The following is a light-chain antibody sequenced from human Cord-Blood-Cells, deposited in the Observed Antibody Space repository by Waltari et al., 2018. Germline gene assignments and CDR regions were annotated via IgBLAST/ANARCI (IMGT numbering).Light chain of an antibody. J-gene: IGKJ1*01. CDR2: GAS. Sequence: EIVMTQSPATLSVSPGERATLSCRASQSVSSNLAWYQQKPGQAPRLLIYGASTRATSSPARFRCSGSGTEFTLTISSLQSEDFAVYYCQQYNNWPRTFVQGTKVEIK. CDR3: QQYNNWPRT. V-gene: IGKV3-15*01. CDR1: QSVSSN.